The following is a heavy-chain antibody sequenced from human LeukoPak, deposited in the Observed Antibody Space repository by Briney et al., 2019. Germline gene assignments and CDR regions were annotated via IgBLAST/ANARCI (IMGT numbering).Heavy chain of an antibody. J-gene: IGHJ3*02. V-gene: IGHV4-59*01. CDR1: GGSISSYY. CDR3: ARGDLYYYDSSGYPLAFDI. D-gene: IGHD3-22*01. CDR2: IYYSGST. Sequence: KPSETLSLTCTVSGGSISSYYWSWLRQPPGKGLEWIGYIYYSGSTNYNPSLKSRVTISVDTSKNQFSLKLSSVTAADTAVYYCARGDLYYYDSSGYPLAFDIWGQGTMVTVSS.